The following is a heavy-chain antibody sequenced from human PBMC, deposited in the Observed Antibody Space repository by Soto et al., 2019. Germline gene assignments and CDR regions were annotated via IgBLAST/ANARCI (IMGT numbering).Heavy chain of an antibody. V-gene: IGHV1-8*01. J-gene: IGHJ4*02. CDR1: GYTFTSYD. D-gene: IGHD3-16*01. CDR2: MNPNSGNT. CDR3: ARLKQDYAVA. Sequence: ASVKVSCKASGYTFTSYDINWVRQATGQGLEWMGWMNPNSGNTAYAQNFQGRVTMTRNTSISTAYMELSSLRFEDTAVYYCARLKQDYAVAWGQGTLVTVSS.